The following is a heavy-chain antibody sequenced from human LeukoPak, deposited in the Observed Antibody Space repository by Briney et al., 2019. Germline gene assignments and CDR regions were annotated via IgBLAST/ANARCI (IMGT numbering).Heavy chain of an antibody. CDR1: GFTFSSYG. CDR2: IRYDGSNK. CDR3: AKDSPAALYYYYMDV. D-gene: IGHD2-2*01. V-gene: IGHV3-30*02. J-gene: IGHJ6*03. Sequence: KAGGSLRLSCAASGFTFSSYGMHWVRQAPGKGLEWVAFIRYDGSNKYYADSVEGRFTISRDNSKNTLYLQMNSLRAEDTAVYYCAKDSPAALYYYYMDVWGKGTTVTVSS.